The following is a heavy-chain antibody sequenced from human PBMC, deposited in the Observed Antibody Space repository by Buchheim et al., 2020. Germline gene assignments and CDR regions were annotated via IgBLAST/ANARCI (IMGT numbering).Heavy chain of an antibody. D-gene: IGHD3-16*02. V-gene: IGHV4-59*01. CDR2: VHHSGST. CDR1: GDSINNYY. CDR3: ARSLVAYCGSYCYTQNWYFDF. J-gene: IGHJ2*01. Sequence: QVQLQESGPGLVKPSETLSLTCSVSGDSINNYYWSWIRKPPGKGLEWLGYVHHSGSTNYNPSLKGRLTISMETAKNQFSLMLTSATAADTALYYCARSLVAYCGSYCYTQNWYFDFWGRG.